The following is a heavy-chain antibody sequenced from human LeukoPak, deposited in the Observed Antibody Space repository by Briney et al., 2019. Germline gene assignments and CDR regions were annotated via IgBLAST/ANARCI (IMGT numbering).Heavy chain of an antibody. D-gene: IGHD4-17*01. Sequence: GGSLRLSCAASGFTVSSNYMSWVRQAPGKGLEWVSSISSSSSYIYYADSVKGRFTISRDNAKNSLNLQMNSLRAEDTAVYYCARSSTVPNPDYWGQGTLVTVSS. CDR3: ARSSTVPNPDY. V-gene: IGHV3-21*01. J-gene: IGHJ4*02. CDR1: GFTVSSNY. CDR2: ISSSSSYI.